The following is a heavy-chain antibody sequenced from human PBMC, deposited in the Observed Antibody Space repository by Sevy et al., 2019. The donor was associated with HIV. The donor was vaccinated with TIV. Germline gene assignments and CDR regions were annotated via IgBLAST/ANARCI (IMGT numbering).Heavy chain of an antibody. CDR3: ARCSCLVAANLDS. Sequence: GESLKISCKGSGYSFTNYWIAWVRQMPGKGLEWMGIIYPSDSDTRYSPSFRGQVTISVDRSITTAYLQWSSLKASDTAMYYCARCSCLVAANLDSWGQGTPVTVSS. CDR1: GYSFTNYW. J-gene: IGHJ4*02. D-gene: IGHD6-25*01. CDR2: IYPSDSDT. V-gene: IGHV5-51*01.